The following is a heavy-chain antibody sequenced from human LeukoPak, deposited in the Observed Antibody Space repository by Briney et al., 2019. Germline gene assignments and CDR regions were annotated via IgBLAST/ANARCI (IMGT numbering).Heavy chain of an antibody. CDR2: INPSGGST. J-gene: IGHJ4*02. D-gene: IGHD3-10*01. Sequence: ASVKVSCTASGYTFTIYYMHWVRQATGQGREWMGMINPSGGSTNYAQKFQGRVTLTRDTSTSTVYMELSSLRSEDTAVYYCARGGSVRGAPVNYWGQGTLVTVSS. CDR3: ARGGSVRGAPVNY. CDR1: GYTFTIYY. V-gene: IGHV1-46*01.